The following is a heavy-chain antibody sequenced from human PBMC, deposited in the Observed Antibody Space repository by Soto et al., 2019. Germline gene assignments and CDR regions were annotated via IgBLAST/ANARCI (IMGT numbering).Heavy chain of an antibody. D-gene: IGHD5-18*01. J-gene: IGHJ4*02. CDR2: ISGSGGST. CDR3: AKDPGEVGYSYSTNYFDY. Sequence: SWISKTTGKGLEWVSAISGSGGSTYYADSVKGRFTISRDNSKNTLYLQMNSLRAEDTAVYYCAKDPGEVGYSYSTNYFDYWGQGTLVTVSS. V-gene: IGHV3-23*01.